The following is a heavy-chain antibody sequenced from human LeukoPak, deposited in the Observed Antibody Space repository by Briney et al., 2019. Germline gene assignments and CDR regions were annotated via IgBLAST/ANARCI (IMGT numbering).Heavy chain of an antibody. CDR2: IYPGDSDT. CDR1: GYSFTSYW. D-gene: IGHD3-22*01. J-gene: IGHJ4*02. CDR3: ARRDYYYDSSGNFDY. Sequence: GESLKISCQGSGYSFTSYWIGWVRQMPGKGLEWMGIIYPGDSDTRYSPSFQGQVTISADKSISTAYLQWSSLKASDTAMYYCARRDYYYDSSGNFDYWGQGTLVTVSS. V-gene: IGHV5-51*01.